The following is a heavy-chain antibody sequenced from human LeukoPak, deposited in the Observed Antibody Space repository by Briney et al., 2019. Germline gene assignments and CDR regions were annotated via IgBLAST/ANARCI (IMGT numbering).Heavy chain of an antibody. J-gene: IGHJ4*02. CDR2: INPSGGST. CDR3: ARGTANFWSGYSSHFDY. CDR1: GYTFTSYY. D-gene: IGHD3-3*01. V-gene: IGHV1-46*01. Sequence: ASVTVSCKVSGYTFTSYYMHWVRQAPGQGLEWMGIINPSGGSTSYAQKFQGRVTMTRDTSTSTVYMEVSSLRSEDTAVYYCARGTANFWSGYSSHFDYWGQGTLVTVSS.